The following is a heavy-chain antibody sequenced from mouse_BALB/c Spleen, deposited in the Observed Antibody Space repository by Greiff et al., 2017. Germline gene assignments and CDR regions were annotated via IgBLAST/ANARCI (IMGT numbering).Heavy chain of an antibody. Sequence: EVKLVESGGGLVKLGGSLKLSCAASGFTFSSYYMSWVRQTPEKRLELVAAINSNGGSTYYPDTVKGRFTISRDNAKNTLYLQMSSLKSEDTALYYCARRGGFGYFDYWGQGTTLTVSS. CDR1: GFTFSSYY. V-gene: IGHV5-6-2*01. J-gene: IGHJ2*01. CDR2: INSNGGST. D-gene: IGHD3-1*01. CDR3: ARRGGFGYFDY.